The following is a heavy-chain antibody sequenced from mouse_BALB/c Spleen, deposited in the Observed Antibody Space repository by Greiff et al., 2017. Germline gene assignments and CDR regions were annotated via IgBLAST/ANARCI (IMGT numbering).Heavy chain of an antibody. J-gene: IGHJ1*01. CDR2: IDPSDSYT. CDR1: GYTFTSYW. CDR3: ARNIPDFDV. Sequence: QVQLQQPGAELVKPGASVKLSCKASGYTFTSYWMHWVKQRPGQGLEWIGEIDPSDSYTNYNQKFKGKATLTVDKSSSTAYMQLSSLTSEDSAVYYCARNIPDFDVWGAGTTVTVSS. D-gene: IGHD5-1-1*01. V-gene: IGHV1-69*02.